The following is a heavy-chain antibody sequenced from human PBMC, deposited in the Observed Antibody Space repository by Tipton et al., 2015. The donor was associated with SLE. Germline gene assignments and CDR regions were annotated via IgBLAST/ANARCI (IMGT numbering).Heavy chain of an antibody. J-gene: IGHJ4*02. CDR2: VHYNGTA. V-gene: IGHV4-39*01. Sequence: GLVKPSQTLSLTCSVSVGSINNIDYFWGWIRQPPGEALEWIGSVHYNGTAFQNPSLRSRVTISVDSPKTQISLRLTSATAADTSVYYCVRHRGVHNDFSNPSDAWGRGILVRVSA. CDR3: VRHRGVHNDFSNPSDA. CDR1: VGSINNIDYF. D-gene: IGHD4-11*01.